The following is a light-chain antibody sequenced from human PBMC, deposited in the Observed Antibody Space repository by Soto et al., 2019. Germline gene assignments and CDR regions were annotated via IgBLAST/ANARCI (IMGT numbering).Light chain of an antibody. Sequence: ETVMTQSPATLSVSPGERVTLSCRASQSVSNNLGWYQQKPGQPPRLLIYGASVRATGIPVRFSGSGSGTEFNLTISSLQSEDFAVYYCHQYNNWPVYTFGQGTSLEI. CDR3: HQYNNWPVYT. J-gene: IGKJ2*01. V-gene: IGKV3-15*01. CDR2: GAS. CDR1: QSVSNN.